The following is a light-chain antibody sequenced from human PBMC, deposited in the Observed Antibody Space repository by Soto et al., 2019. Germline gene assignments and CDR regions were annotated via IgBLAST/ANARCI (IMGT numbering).Light chain of an antibody. Sequence: DVQRTQSPSSLSASVGDRVTITCRSSQSIINFLNWYRQKPGKAPDLLIFAASTLQSGVPSRFSGSGSGTDFTLTITSLQPEDSATYYCHQTYIAPWAFGQGTKVDIK. J-gene: IGKJ1*01. CDR3: HQTYIAPWA. CDR2: AAS. V-gene: IGKV1-39*01. CDR1: QSIINF.